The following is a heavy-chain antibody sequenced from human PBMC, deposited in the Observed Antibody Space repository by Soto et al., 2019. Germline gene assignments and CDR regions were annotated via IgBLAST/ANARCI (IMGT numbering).Heavy chain of an antibody. CDR3: VCFFVGVYSYGFFYSGLDV. CDR2: IFYSGST. J-gene: IGHJ6*02. CDR1: GGSISSGGYS. D-gene: IGHD5-18*01. Sequence: SETLSLTCAVSGGSISSGGYSWSWIRQPPGKGLEWIGSIFYSGSTYYNPSLKSRVTISVDTSKNQFSLKLSSVTTADTAVYYCVCFFVGVYSYGFFYSGLDVWCQGTTLTVSS. V-gene: IGHV4-30-2*03.